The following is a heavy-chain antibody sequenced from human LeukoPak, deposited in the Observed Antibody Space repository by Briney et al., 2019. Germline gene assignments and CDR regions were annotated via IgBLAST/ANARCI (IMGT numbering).Heavy chain of an antibody. CDR2: ITNNGGNT. V-gene: IGHV3-64*01. Sequence: PGGSLRLSCATSGFTFSSYSMHWVRQAPGKGLEPVSGITNNGGNTYYANSVSGRFTISRDNSKNTLYLQMGSVKPEDMAVYYCARVGDRFFDYWGQGTLVTVSS. J-gene: IGHJ4*02. D-gene: IGHD3-10*01. CDR3: ARVGDRFFDY. CDR1: GFTFSSYS.